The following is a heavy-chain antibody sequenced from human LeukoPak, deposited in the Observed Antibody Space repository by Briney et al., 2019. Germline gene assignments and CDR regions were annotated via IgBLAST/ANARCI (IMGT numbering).Heavy chain of an antibody. CDR2: INHSGST. D-gene: IGHD6-6*01. V-gene: IGHV4-34*01. Sequence: SETLSLTCAVYGGSFSGYYWSWIRQPPGKGLEWIGEINHSGSTNYNPSLKSRVTISVDTSKNQFSLKLSSVTAADTAVYYCANRRDPYSGYAFDIWGQGTMVTVSS. J-gene: IGHJ3*02. CDR1: GGSFSGYY. CDR3: ANRRDPYSGYAFDI.